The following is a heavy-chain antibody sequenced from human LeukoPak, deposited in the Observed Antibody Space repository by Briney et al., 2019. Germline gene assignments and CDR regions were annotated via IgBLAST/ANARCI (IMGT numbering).Heavy chain of an antibody. CDR3: AKGIYCSSTSCYLIGIPGVRY. CDR2: ISYDGSNK. J-gene: IGHJ4*02. D-gene: IGHD2-2*01. V-gene: IGHV3-30*18. CDR1: GFTFSGYG. Sequence: PGRSLRLSCAASGFTFSGYGMHWVRQAPGKGLEWVAVISYDGSNKYYADSVKGRFTISRDNSKNTLYLQMNSLRAEDTAVYYCAKGIYCSSTSCYLIGIPGVRYWGQGTLVTVSS.